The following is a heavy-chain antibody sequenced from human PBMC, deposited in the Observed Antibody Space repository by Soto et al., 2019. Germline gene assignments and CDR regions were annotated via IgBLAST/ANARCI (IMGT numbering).Heavy chain of an antibody. CDR3: ARPRGYDFDY. V-gene: IGHV2-5*02. D-gene: IGHD2-15*01. J-gene: IGHJ4*02. Sequence: QITLKESGPTLVKPTQTLALTCTFSGFSLDTSGMSVGWIRQPPGKALEWLALIYWDDDKRYSPSLKSRLTLXXDTSKNQVVLTMTNMDPVDTATYYCARPRGYDFDYWGQGTLVTVSS. CDR2: IYWDDDK. CDR1: GFSLDTSGMS.